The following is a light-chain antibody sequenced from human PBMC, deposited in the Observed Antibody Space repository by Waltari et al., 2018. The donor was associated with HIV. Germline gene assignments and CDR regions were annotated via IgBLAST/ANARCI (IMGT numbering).Light chain of an antibody. V-gene: IGKV1-39*01. CDR2: AAS. Sequence: DIQMTQSPSSLSASVGDRVTITCRASQTINSYLNWYQQKPGRAPRLLIYAASNLQNGVPSRFSGSGSGTDFTLTISSLQPEDFATHYCQQSYSKPWTFGQGTKVEIK. CDR3: QQSYSKPWT. CDR1: QTINSY. J-gene: IGKJ1*01.